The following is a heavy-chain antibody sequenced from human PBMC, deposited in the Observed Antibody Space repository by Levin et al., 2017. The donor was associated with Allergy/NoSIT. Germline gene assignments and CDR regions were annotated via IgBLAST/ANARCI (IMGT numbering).Heavy chain of an antibody. Sequence: GESLKISCAASGFTFSDAWMNWVRQAPGEGLEWVGRIRSKVAGGTTEYAAPVKGRFTMSRDDSKNTLYLQMNSLRTDDTAVYYCATDDVTGTIKNAFDIWGQGTKVTVSS. CDR3: ATDDVTGTIKNAFDI. D-gene: IGHD1-7*01. J-gene: IGHJ3*02. CDR2: IRSKVAGGTT. CDR1: GFTFSDAW. V-gene: IGHV3-15*01.